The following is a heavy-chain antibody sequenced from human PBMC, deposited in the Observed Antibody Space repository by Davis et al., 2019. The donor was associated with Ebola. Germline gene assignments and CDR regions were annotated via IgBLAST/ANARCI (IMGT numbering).Heavy chain of an antibody. Sequence: SVKVSCKASGGNFWTFAHSWVRQAPGQGLEWMGGIMPMFGRTNYAQKFKGRVTLTADESTSTAYMELSSLGFEDTAVYYCAKDQSGTTDDYFHYGMDVWGKGTTVIVSS. CDR1: GGNFWTFA. CDR2: IMPMFGRT. V-gene: IGHV1-69*13. D-gene: IGHD1-1*01. CDR3: AKDQSGTTDDYFHYGMDV. J-gene: IGHJ6*04.